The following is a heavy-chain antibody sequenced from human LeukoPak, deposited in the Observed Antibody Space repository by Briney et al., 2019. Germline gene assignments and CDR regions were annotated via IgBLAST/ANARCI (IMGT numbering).Heavy chain of an antibody. Sequence: PGGSLRLPCAASGFTFSRYWMHWVRQAPGKGLVWVSRINSDGSSISYADSVKGRFTISRDNAKNTLNLQMNSLRAEDTAVYFCARDSLVEGASPQEEAFDIWGQGTMVTVSS. D-gene: IGHD2-2*01. V-gene: IGHV3-74*01. J-gene: IGHJ3*02. CDR3: ARDSLVEGASPQEEAFDI. CDR1: GFTFSRYW. CDR2: INSDGSSI.